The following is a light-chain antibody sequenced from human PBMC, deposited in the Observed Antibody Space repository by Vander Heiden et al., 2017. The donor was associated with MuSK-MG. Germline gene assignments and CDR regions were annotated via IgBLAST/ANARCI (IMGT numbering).Light chain of an antibody. J-gene: IGKJ2*01. CDR1: QSVSSSY. Sequence: EIVLTQSPGTLSLPPGERATLSCRASQSVSSSYLAWYQQKPGQAPRLLIYGASSSVTGIPDTFSGSGSGTDFTLTIIRLEPEDFAVYYCHQDGSSPYTFGQGTKMEIK. CDR2: GAS. CDR3: HQDGSSPYT. V-gene: IGKV3-20*01.